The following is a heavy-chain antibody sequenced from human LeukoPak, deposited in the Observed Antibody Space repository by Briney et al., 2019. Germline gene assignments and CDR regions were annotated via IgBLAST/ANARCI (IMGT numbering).Heavy chain of an antibody. Sequence: SVKVSCKASGGTFSSYAISWVRQAPGQGLEWLGGIIPIFGTANYAQKFQGRVTITTDESTSTAYMELSSLRSEDTAVYYCARDLGIAEAGTGNWFDPWGQGTLVTVSS. V-gene: IGHV1-69*05. CDR1: GGTFSSYA. D-gene: IGHD6-19*01. CDR3: ARDLGIAEAGTGNWFDP. J-gene: IGHJ5*02. CDR2: IIPIFGTA.